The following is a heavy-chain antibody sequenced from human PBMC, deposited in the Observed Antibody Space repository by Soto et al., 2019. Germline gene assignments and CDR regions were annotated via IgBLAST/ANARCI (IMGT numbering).Heavy chain of an antibody. CDR1: GYSFTSYW. CDR2: IYPGDSDT. CDR3: ARAIAAAAMGGYYYGMDV. D-gene: IGHD6-13*01. Sequence: PGESLKISCKGSGYSFTSYWIGWVRQMPGKGLEWMGIIYPGDSDTRYSPSFQGQVTISADKSISTAYLQWSSLKASDTAMYYCARAIAAAAMGGYYYGMDVWGQGTTVTVSS. V-gene: IGHV5-51*01. J-gene: IGHJ6*02.